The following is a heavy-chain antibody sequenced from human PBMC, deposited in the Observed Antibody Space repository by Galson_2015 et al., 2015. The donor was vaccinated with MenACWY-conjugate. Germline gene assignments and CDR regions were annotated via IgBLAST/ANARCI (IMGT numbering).Heavy chain of an antibody. CDR2: ITPTGDPK. Sequence: SLRLSCAASGFSFSSYSMTWVRQAPGKGLEWLSYITPTGDPKMYADSVKGRFTISRDNAKNSLYLQMNNLRAEDTAVYYCASRGVVTPYSLDYWGQGTLVSVSS. J-gene: IGHJ4*02. CDR3: ASRGVVTPYSLDY. V-gene: IGHV3-48*01. CDR1: GFSFSSYS. D-gene: IGHD2-15*01.